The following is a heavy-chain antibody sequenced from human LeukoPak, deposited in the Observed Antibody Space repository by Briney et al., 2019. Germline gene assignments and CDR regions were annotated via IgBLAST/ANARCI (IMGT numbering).Heavy chain of an antibody. V-gene: IGHV3-23*01. CDR1: GFTFSGYA. J-gene: IGHJ4*02. Sequence: GGSLRLSCAASGFTFSGYAMSWVRQAPGKGLEWVSAISGSGGSTYYAGSVKGRFTISRDNSKNTLYLQLNSLRAEDTAVYYCANTGLYDYGDYGHYWGQGTLVTVSS. D-gene: IGHD4-17*01. CDR2: ISGSGGST. CDR3: ANTGLYDYGDYGHY.